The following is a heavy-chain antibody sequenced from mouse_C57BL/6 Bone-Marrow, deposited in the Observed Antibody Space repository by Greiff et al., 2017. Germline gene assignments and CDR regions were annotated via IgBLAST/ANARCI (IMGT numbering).Heavy chain of an antibody. Sequence: EVQGVESGGDLVKPGGSLKLSCAASGFTFSSYGMSWVRQTPDKRLEWVATISSGGSYTYYPDSVNGRFTISRDNAKKTLYLQMSSLKSEDTAMYYCARHRYYYGSSYDYWGQGTTLTVSS. CDR2: ISSGGSYT. CDR3: ARHRYYYGSSYDY. V-gene: IGHV5-6*01. CDR1: GFTFSSYG. D-gene: IGHD1-1*01. J-gene: IGHJ2*01.